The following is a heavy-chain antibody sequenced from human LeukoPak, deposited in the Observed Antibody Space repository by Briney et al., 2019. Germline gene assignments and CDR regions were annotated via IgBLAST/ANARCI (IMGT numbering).Heavy chain of an antibody. V-gene: IGHV3-30*02. J-gene: IGHJ4*02. Sequence: GGSLRLSCAASGFAASGFTFSTFGMHWVRQAPGKGLEWVAFIRYDGSNKYYADSVKGRFTISRDNSKNTLYLQMNSLRAEDTAVYYCAKDAGWGYVIWYYFDYWGQGTLVTVSS. D-gene: IGHD3-10*02. CDR1: GFTFSTFG. CDR2: IRYDGSNK. CDR3: AKDAGWGYVIWYYFDY.